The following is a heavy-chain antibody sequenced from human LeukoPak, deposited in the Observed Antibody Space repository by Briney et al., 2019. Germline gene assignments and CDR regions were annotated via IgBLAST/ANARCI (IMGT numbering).Heavy chain of an antibody. D-gene: IGHD3-22*01. V-gene: IGHV1-2*02. CDR3: ARVYYYYDSSGSLTLYFDY. J-gene: IGHJ4*02. CDR1: GYTFTSYY. Sequence: ASVKVSCKPSGYTFTSYYMHWVRHAPGQGLEWMGWVNPTSGGTNYAQKFQCRVTMTRDTSISTAYMELSRLRSDDTAVYYCARVYYYYDSSGSLTLYFDYWVRGTLVTVSS. CDR2: VNPTSGGT.